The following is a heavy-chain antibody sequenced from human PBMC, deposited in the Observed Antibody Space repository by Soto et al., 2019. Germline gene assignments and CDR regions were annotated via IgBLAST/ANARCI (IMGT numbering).Heavy chain of an antibody. CDR2: ISSTTNYI. V-gene: IGHV3-21*06. CDR3: ARESEDLTSNFDY. CDR1: GFTFTRYS. J-gene: IGHJ4*02. Sequence: LRLSCAASGFTFTRYSMNWVRQAPGKGLEWVSSISSTTNYIYHGDSMKGRFTISRDNAKNSLYLEMNSLRAEDTAVYYCARESEDLTSNFDYWGQGTLVTVSS.